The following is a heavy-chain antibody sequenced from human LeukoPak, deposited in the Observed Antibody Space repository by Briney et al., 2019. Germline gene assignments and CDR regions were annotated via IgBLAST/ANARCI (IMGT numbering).Heavy chain of an antibody. D-gene: IGHD6-6*01. CDR1: GGSFSGYY. J-gene: IGHJ4*02. V-gene: IGHV4-34*01. CDR2: INHSGST. CDR3: ARGLVGTDSSSSGGFY. Sequence: SETLFLTCAVHGGSFSGYYWSWIRQAPGKGLEWIGEINHSGSTNYNPSLKSRFTISVHPSKHQFSLKLSSVPAADTAVYYCARGLVGTDSSSSGGFYWGQGTLVTVSS.